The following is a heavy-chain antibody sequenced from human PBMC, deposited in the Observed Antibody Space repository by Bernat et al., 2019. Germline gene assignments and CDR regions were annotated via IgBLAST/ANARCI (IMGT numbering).Heavy chain of an antibody. V-gene: IGHV3-23*04. CDR1: GFIFSTYA. Sequence: EVQLVESGGGLVKPGGSLRLSCAASGFIFSTYAMSWVRQAPGKGLEWVSAIGGRGVITYYADSVKGRFTISRDNSRNTLYLQINSLRADDTGVYHCAKQLGYCSDGSCYFDYWGQGTLVTVSS. CDR3: AKQLGYCSDGSCYFDY. D-gene: IGHD2-15*01. J-gene: IGHJ4*02. CDR2: IGGRGVIT.